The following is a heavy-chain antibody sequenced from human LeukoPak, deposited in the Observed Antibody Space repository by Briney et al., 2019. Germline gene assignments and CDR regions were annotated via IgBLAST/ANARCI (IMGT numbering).Heavy chain of an antibody. CDR3: ARVSCGGDCYYYYYYYMDV. Sequence: PSETLSLTCTVSGGSISRSTWWSWVRQSPGKGPEWIGEIFHSGITSYNPSLKSRVTVSIDKSKNQFSLNLTSVTAADTAVYYCARVSCGGDCYYYYYYYMDVWGKGTTVTVSS. V-gene: IGHV4-4*02. J-gene: IGHJ6*03. CDR1: GGSISRSTW. D-gene: IGHD2-21*02. CDR2: IFHSGIT.